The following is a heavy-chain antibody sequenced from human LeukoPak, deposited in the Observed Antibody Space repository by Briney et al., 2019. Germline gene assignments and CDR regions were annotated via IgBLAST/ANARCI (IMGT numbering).Heavy chain of an antibody. J-gene: IGHJ4*02. CDR2: IYNSEST. Sequence: SETLSLTCTVSGDSISSDYWSWIRQPPGKGLEWIGYIYNSESTNYNPSHKSRVTISGDTSSKHFSLKVDSVTAADTAVYYCARGSSWLDYWGQGILVTVSS. CDR1: GDSISSDY. D-gene: IGHD6-13*01. V-gene: IGHV4-59*01. CDR3: ARGSSWLDY.